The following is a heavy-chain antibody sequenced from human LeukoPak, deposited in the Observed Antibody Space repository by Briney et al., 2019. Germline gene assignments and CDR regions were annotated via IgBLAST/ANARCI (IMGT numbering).Heavy chain of an antibody. CDR2: ISYDGSNK. CDR3: ARVKGSSWHFDY. V-gene: IGHV3-30*04. D-gene: IGHD6-13*01. Sequence: GGSLRLSCAASGFTFCSYAMHWVRQAPGKGLEWVAVISYDGSNKYYADSVKGRFTISRDNSKNTLYLQMNSLRAEDTAVYYCARVKGSSWHFDYWGQGTLVTVSS. J-gene: IGHJ4*02. CDR1: GFTFCSYA.